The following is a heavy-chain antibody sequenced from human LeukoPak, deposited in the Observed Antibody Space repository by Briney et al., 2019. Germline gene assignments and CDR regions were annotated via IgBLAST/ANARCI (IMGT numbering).Heavy chain of an antibody. V-gene: IGHV3-9*01. CDR2: ISWNSGSI. CDR1: GFTFDDYA. J-gene: IGHJ4*02. D-gene: IGHD3-22*01. CDR3: AKGSSGYYDFDY. Sequence: GGSLRLSCAASGFTFDDYAMHWVRQAPGKGLEWVSGISWNSGSIGYADSVKGRFTISRDNAKNSLYLQMNSLRAEGTALYYCAKGSSGYYDFDYWGQGTLVTVSS.